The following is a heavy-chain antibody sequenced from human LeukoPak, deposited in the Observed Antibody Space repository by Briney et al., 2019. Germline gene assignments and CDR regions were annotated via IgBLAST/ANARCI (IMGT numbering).Heavy chain of an antibody. J-gene: IGHJ4*01. CDR2: ISYDGSNK. V-gene: IGHV3-30-3*01. CDR3: ARAPTHCSSTSCYPVY. D-gene: IGHD2-2*01. CDR1: GFTFSSYA. Sequence: GGSLRLSCAASGFTFSSYAMHWVRQAPGKGLEWVAVISYDGSNKYYADSVKGRFTISRDNSKNTLYLQMNSLRAEDTAVYYCARAPTHCSSTSCYPVYWGQEPWSPSPQ.